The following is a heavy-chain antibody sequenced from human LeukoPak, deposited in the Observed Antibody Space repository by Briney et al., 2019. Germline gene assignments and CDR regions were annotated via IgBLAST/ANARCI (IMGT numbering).Heavy chain of an antibody. CDR2: ISSSSSYI. V-gene: IGHV3-21*01. J-gene: IGHJ4*02. CDR3: ARDSSGWYDRWYFDY. Sequence: GGSLRLSGAASGFTFSSYSMNWVRQAPGKGLEWVSSISSSSSYIYYADSVKGRFTISRDNAKNSLYLQMNSLRAEDTAVYYCARDSSGWYDRWYFDYWGQGTLVTVSS. CDR1: GFTFSSYS. D-gene: IGHD6-19*01.